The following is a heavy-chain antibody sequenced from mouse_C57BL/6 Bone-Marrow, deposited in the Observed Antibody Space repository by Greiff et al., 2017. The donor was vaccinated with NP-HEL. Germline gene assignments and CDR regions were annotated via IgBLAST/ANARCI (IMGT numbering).Heavy chain of an antibody. Sequence: VQLQQSGAELVKPGASVKLSCKASGYTFTEYTIHWVKQRSGQGLEWIGWFYPGSGSIKYNENLKDKATLTADKSSRTVSMELSRLTSEDSAVYFGARHEDGAIDYGLFAYWGQGTLVTVSA. CDR1: GYTFTEYT. CDR3: ARHEDGAIDYGLFAY. J-gene: IGHJ3*01. CDR2: FYPGSGSI. D-gene: IGHD1-1*01. V-gene: IGHV1-62-2*01.